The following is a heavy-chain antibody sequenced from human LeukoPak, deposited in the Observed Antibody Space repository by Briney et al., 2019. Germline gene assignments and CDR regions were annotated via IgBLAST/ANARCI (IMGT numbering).Heavy chain of an antibody. CDR3: ARRRIAARHMDV. CDR2: IYYSGSI. CDR1: GGSISSSSYY. J-gene: IGHJ6*03. V-gene: IGHV4-39*01. Sequence: SETLSLTCTVSGGSISSSSYYWGWIRQPPWKGLEWIGSIYYSGSIYYNPSLKSRVTISVDTSKNQFSLKLSSVTAADTAVYYCARRRIAARHMDVWGKGTTVTVSS. D-gene: IGHD6-6*01.